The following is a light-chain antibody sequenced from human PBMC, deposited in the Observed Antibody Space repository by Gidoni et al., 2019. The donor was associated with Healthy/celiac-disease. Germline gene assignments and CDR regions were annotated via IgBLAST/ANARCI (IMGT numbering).Light chain of an antibody. CDR1: NIGSKS. V-gene: IGLV3-21*02. CDR3: QVWDSSSDHPHVV. CDR2: DDS. J-gene: IGLJ2*01. Sequence: SYLLPQPPSVSVAPGPTARITWGGNNIGSKSVHWYQQKPGQAPVLVVYDDSDRPSGIPERFSGSNSGNTATLTISRVEAGDEADYYCQVWDSSSDHPHVVFGGGTKLTVL.